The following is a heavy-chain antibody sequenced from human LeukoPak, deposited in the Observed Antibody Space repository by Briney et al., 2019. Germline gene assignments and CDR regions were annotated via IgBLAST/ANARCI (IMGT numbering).Heavy chain of an antibody. CDR1: GGTFSGYY. V-gene: IGHV4-34*01. J-gene: IGHJ4*02. Sequence: SETLSLTCAVYGGTFSGYYWSWIRQPPGKGLEWIGEINHSGSTNYNPSLKSRVTISVDTSKNQFSLNLSSVTAADTAVYYCARGPRGGSRWYGRLNYWGQGTLVTVSS. D-gene: IGHD6-13*01. CDR2: INHSGST. CDR3: ARGPRGGSRWYGRLNY.